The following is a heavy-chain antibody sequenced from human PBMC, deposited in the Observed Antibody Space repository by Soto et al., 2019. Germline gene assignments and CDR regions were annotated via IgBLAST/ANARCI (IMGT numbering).Heavy chain of an antibody. D-gene: IGHD2-2*01. CDR1: GFTFSSYS. Sequence: SLRLSCAASGFTFSSYSMNWVRQAPGKGLEWVSSISSSSSYIYYADSVKGRFTISRDNAKNSLYLQMNSLRAEDTAVYYCARDSLAFRKYCSSTSCYAPFDYWGQGTLVTVSS. CDR3: ARDSLAFRKYCSSTSCYAPFDY. J-gene: IGHJ4*02. CDR2: ISSSSSYI. V-gene: IGHV3-21*01.